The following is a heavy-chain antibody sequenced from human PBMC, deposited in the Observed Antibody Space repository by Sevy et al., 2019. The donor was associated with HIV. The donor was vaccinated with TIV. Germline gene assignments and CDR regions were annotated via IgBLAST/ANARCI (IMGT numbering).Heavy chain of an antibody. CDR3: ARVGVSYCTDDCYHRFDY. CDR2: ISYDGSKK. J-gene: IGHJ4*02. D-gene: IGHD2-21*02. CDR1: GFTVSRYA. V-gene: IGHV3-30*09. Sequence: GGALRLSCAASGFTVSRYALLWVRQAPGKGLEWVSLISYDGSKKYYSDSVKGRLAISRDESKTTLFLQMNSLRSEDTAIYYCARVGVSYCTDDCYHRFDYWGRGTLVTVSS.